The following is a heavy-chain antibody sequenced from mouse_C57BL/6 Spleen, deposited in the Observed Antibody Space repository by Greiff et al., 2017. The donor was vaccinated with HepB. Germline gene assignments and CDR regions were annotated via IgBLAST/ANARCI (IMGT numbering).Heavy chain of an antibody. V-gene: IGHV7-3*01. CDR2: IRNKANGYTT. D-gene: IGHD1-1*01. J-gene: IGHJ2*01. Sequence: EVKLMESGGGLVQPGGSLSLSCAASGFTFTDYYLCWVRQPPGKALAWLGFIRNKANGYTTEYSASVTGRFTISRDNSQSILYLQMNALRAEDSATSNCASRYDYGSSNPYYGYWGQGTTLAVSS. CDR3: ASRYDYGSSNPYYGY. CDR1: GFTFTDYY.